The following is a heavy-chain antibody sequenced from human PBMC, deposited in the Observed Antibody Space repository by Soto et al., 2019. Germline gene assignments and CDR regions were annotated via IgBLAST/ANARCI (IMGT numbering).Heavy chain of an antibody. CDR3: ARLETQQWLVFY. Sequence: XESLKIASKCSGNSFASYLVGLVLQMPGKGLEWMGIIYPGDSDTRYSPSFQGQVTISADKSISTAYLQWSSLKASDTAMYYSARLETQQWLVFYWGQGTLVTVSS. CDR2: IYPGDSDT. D-gene: IGHD6-19*01. V-gene: IGHV5-51*01. CDR1: GNSFASYL. J-gene: IGHJ4*02.